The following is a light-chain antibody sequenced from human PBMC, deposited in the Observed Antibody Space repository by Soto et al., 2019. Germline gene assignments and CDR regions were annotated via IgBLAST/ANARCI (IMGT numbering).Light chain of an antibody. CDR1: QSVSSN. CDR3: QQYNNWPPWT. V-gene: IGKV3-15*01. CDR2: GAS. J-gene: IGKJ1*01. Sequence: EIVMTQSPATLSVSPGERATLSCRASQSVSSNLAWYQQKPGQAPRLSFYGASTRATGIPARFSGSGSGTEFTLTISSLQSEDFAVYYCQQYNNWPPWTFGQGTKVEIK.